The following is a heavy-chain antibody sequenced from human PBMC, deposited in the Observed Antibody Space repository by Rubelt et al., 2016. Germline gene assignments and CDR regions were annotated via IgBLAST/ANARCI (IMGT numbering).Heavy chain of an antibody. CDR2: ISGSGGST. J-gene: IGHJ4*02. V-gene: IGHV3-23*01. CDR3: ANYDSSGYYSLDY. Sequence: RGLEWVSAISGSGGSTYYADSVKGRFTISRDNSKNTLYLQMNSLRAEDTAVYYCANYDSSGYYSLDYWGKGTLVTVSS. D-gene: IGHD3-22*01.